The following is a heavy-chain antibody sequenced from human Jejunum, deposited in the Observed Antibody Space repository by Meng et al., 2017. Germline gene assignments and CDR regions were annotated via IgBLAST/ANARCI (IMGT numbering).Heavy chain of an antibody. CDR1: GGSVSSAAYY. Sequence: QVLGSGWALALVGPSETLSLTCTVSGGSVSSAAYYWNWIRQPPGKGLEWIGYIYYSGGTTYSPSLNSRVTISIDTAKNQVSLKVSSVTAADTAVYYCAHSSSSSSFGFDYWGQGTLVTVSS. CDR3: AHSSSSSSFGFDY. CDR2: IYYSGGT. J-gene: IGHJ4*02. D-gene: IGHD6-6*01. V-gene: IGHV4-61*08.